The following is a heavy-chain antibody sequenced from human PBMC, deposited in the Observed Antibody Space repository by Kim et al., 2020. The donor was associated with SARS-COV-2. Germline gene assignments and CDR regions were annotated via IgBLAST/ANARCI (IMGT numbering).Heavy chain of an antibody. J-gene: IGHJ6*03. V-gene: IGHV4-59*08. Sequence: SLKSRVTISVDTSKNQFSLKLSSVTAADTSVYYCARLTVTTIYYYYYMDVWGKGTTVTVSS. CDR3: ARLTVTTIYYYYYMDV. D-gene: IGHD4-4*01.